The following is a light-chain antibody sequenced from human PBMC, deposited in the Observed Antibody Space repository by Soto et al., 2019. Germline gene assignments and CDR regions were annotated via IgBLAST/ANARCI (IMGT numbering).Light chain of an antibody. CDR1: SRDVGGQNY. J-gene: IGLJ1*01. Sequence: QSALTQPPSASGSPGQSVAISCTGTSRDVGGQNYVSWYQQHPGKAPKLIIYAVSNRPSGVPDRFSGSKSGNTASLTISGLRAEDEADYYCCSHAGNNNYVFGTGTNSPS. CDR2: AVS. CDR3: CSHAGNNNYV. V-gene: IGLV2-8*01.